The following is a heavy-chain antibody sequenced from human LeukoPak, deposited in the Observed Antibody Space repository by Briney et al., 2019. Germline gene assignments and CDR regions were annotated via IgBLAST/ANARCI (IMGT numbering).Heavy chain of an antibody. CDR3: AKDGAPAAGEDYFDY. CDR1: EFTLSSYD. CDR2: ISGSGRST. Sequence: PGGSLTLSCAAYEFTLSSYDMRWHRQAQGKGLEWVSGISGSGRSTYYADSVKCRFTISRDNSKNSLFMQMKNLRADDTAVYYCAKDGAPAAGEDYFDYWGQGTLVTVSS. D-gene: IGHD6-13*01. J-gene: IGHJ4*02. V-gene: IGHV3-23*01.